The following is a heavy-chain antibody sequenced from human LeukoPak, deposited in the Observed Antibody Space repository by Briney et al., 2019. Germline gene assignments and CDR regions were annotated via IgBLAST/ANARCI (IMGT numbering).Heavy chain of an antibody. D-gene: IGHD3-10*01. J-gene: IGHJ4*02. CDR2: IYYSGST. V-gene: IGHV4-39*01. CDR1: GGSISSSSYY. CDR3: ARHVTGNGSGSYYNRGFDY. Sequence: SETLSLTCTVSGGSISSSSYYWGWIRQPPGKGLEWIGSIYYSGSTYYNPSLKSRVTISVDTSKNQFSLKLSSVTAADTAVYYCARHVTGNGSGSYYNRGFDYWGQGTLVTVSS.